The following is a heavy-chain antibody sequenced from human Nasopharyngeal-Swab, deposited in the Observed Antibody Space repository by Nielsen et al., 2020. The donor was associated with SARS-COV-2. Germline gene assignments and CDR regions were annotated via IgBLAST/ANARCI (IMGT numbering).Heavy chain of an antibody. J-gene: IGHJ3*02. CDR1: GGSISSGGYY. CDR3: ARAPDGYNWKTDAFDI. V-gene: IGHV4-61*08. D-gene: IGHD5-24*01. CDR2: IYYSGST. Sequence: SETLSLTCTVSGGSISSGGYYWSWIRQHPGKGLEWIGYIYYSGSTNYNPSLKSRVTISVDTSKNQFSLKLSSVTAADTAVYYCARAPDGYNWKTDAFDIWGQGTMVTVSS.